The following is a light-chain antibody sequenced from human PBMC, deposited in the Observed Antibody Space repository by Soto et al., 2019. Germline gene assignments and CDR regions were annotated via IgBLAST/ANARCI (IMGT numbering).Light chain of an antibody. CDR1: QSVLYSSNNKNY. CDR2: WAS. J-gene: IGKJ1*01. CDR3: QQYYDAPQN. Sequence: DIVMTQSPDSLAVSLGERATINCKSSQSVLYSSNNKNYLAWYQQKPEQPPKLLIYWASTRESGVPDRFSGSGSGTDFTLTISSLQAEDVAVYYCQQYYDAPQNFGQGTKVEIK. V-gene: IGKV4-1*01.